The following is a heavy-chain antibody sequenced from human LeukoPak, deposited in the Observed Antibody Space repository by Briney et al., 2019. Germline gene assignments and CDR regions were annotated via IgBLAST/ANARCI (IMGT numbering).Heavy chain of an antibody. V-gene: IGHV7-4-1*02. CDR3: ARGPLGMVRGNYRYFDY. Sequence: ASVKVSCKASGYTFTSYAMNWARQAPGQGLEWMGWINTNTGNPTYAQGFTGRFVFSLDTSVSTAYLQISSLKAEDTAVYYCARGPLGMVRGNYRYFDYWGQGTLVTVSS. CDR1: GYTFTSYA. D-gene: IGHD3-10*01. CDR2: INTNTGNP. J-gene: IGHJ4*02.